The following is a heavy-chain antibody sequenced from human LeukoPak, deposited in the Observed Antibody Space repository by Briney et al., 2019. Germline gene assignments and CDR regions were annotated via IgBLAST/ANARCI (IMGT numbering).Heavy chain of an antibody. CDR1: GGSFSGYY. Sequence: SETLSLTCAVYGGSFSGYYWSWIRQPPGKGLEWIGYIYYSGSTNYNPSLKSRVTISVDTSKNQFSLKLSSVTAADTAVYYCARGDNWFDPWGQGTLVTVSS. V-gene: IGHV4-59*01. D-gene: IGHD1-26*01. CDR2: IYYSGST. CDR3: ARGDNWFDP. J-gene: IGHJ5*02.